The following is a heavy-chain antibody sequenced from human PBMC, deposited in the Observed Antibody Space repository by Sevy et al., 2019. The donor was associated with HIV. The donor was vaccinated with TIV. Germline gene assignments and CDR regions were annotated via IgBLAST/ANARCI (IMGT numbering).Heavy chain of an antibody. J-gene: IGHJ4*02. D-gene: IGHD3-3*01. Sequence: SETLSLTCAVYGGSFSGYYWSWIRQPPGKGLEWIGEINHSGSTNYNPSLKSRVTISVDTSKNQFSLKLSSVTAADTAVYYCVRLRFLEWLPHFDYWGQGTLVTVSS. CDR2: INHSGST. V-gene: IGHV4-34*01. CDR1: GGSFSGYY. CDR3: VRLRFLEWLPHFDY.